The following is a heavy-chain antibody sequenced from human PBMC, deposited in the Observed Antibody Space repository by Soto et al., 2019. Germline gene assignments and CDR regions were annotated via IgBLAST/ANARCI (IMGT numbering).Heavy chain of an antibody. CDR1: GYSFASYW. Sequence: GESLKISCKGSGYSFASYWISWVRQMPGKGLEWMGRIDPSDSYTNYSPSFQGHVTISADKSISTAYLQWSSLKASDTAMYYCARSLQDFWSGYPTYYFDYWGQGTLLTVSS. J-gene: IGHJ4*02. D-gene: IGHD3-3*01. CDR3: ARSLQDFWSGYPTYYFDY. CDR2: IDPSDSYT. V-gene: IGHV5-10-1*01.